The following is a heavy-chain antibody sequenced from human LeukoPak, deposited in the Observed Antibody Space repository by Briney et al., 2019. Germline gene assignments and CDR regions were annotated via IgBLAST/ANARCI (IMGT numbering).Heavy chain of an antibody. V-gene: IGHV1-2*02. D-gene: IGHD4-17*01. CDR1: GYTFTGYY. CDR3: ARANVDYGDYGDAFDI. J-gene: IGHJ3*02. CDR2: INPNSGGT. Sequence: ASVKVSCKASGYTFTGYYMHWVRQAPGQGLEWMGWINPNSGGTNYAQKFQGGVTMTRDTSISTAYMELSRLRSDDTAVYYCARANVDYGDYGDAFDIWGQGTMVTVSS.